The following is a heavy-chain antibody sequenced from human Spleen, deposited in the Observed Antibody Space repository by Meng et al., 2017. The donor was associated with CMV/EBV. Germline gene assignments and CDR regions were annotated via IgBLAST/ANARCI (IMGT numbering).Heavy chain of an antibody. V-gene: IGHV3-21*01. D-gene: IGHD2-2*01. CDR2: ISTSSSYI. J-gene: IGHJ4*02. CDR1: GFTFSTYS. CDR3: ARAKTRYCSSTSCYSPPFDY. Sequence: GESLKISCAASGFTFSTYSMNWVRQAPGKGLEWVSSISTSSSYIYYANSVRGRITISRDNAKNSLYLQMNSLRAEDTAVYYCARAKTRYCSSTSCYSPPFDYWGQGTLVTVSS.